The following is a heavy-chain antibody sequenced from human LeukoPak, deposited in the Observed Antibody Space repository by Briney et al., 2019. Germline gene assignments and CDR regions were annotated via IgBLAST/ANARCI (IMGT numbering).Heavy chain of an antibody. V-gene: IGHV3-9*01. CDR3: TTAPRYVPYF. CDR1: GFTFDDYA. J-gene: IGHJ4*02. Sequence: PGGSLRLSCAASGFTFDDYAMHWVRQAPGKGLEWVSGISWNSGSIGYADSVKGRFTISRDNAKNSLYLQMNSLKTEDTAVYYCTTAPRYVPYFWGQGTLVAVSS. D-gene: IGHD3-16*01. CDR2: ISWNSGSI.